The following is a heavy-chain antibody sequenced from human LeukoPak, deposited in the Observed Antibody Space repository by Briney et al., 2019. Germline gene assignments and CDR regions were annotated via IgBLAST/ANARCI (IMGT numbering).Heavy chain of an antibody. Sequence: GGSLRLSCAASGFTFSNAWMSWVRQAPGKGLEWVGSIKSKTDGGTTDYAAPVKGRFTISRDDSKNTLYLQMNSLKTEDTAVYYCTTDQYGDYRYWGQGTLVTVSS. CDR3: TTDQYGDYRY. V-gene: IGHV3-15*01. CDR2: IKSKTDGGTT. J-gene: IGHJ4*02. D-gene: IGHD4-17*01. CDR1: GFTFSNAW.